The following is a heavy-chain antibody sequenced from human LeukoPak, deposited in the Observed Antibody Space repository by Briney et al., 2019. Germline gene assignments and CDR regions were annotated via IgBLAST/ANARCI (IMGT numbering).Heavy chain of an antibody. CDR3: AREATITIFGVGDAFDI. CDR2: IYYSGST. J-gene: IGHJ3*02. D-gene: IGHD3-3*01. CDR1: GGSISSYY. Sequence: PSETLSLTCTVSGGSISSYYWSWIRQPPGKGLEWIGYIYYSGSTNYNPSLKSRVTISVDTSKNQFSLKLSSVTAADTAVYYCAREATITIFGVGDAFDIWGQGTMVTVSS. V-gene: IGHV4-59*01.